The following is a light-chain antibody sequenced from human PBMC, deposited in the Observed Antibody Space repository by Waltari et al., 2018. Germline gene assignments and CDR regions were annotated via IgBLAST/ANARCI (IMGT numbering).Light chain of an antibody. Sequence: QPALSQPASVSGSPGQSLTIPCTGASTDLASYNLVAWYQHHPNRAPKLIIYEATKRPSGISHRFSGAKSGATASLRISGLQADDEADYYCCSYTGSSTSYGCGGGTKVTVL. J-gene: IGLJ1*01. V-gene: IGLV2-23*01. CDR3: CSYTGSSTSYG. CDR1: STDLASYNL. CDR2: EAT.